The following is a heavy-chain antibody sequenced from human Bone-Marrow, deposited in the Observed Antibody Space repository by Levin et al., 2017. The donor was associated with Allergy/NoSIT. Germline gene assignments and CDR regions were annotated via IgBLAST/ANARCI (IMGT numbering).Heavy chain of an antibody. D-gene: IGHD4-17*01. J-gene: IGHJ4*02. CDR2: IYPTDSNT. CDR3: VRSPGGDYLNSASETHYYFDY. Sequence: GESLKISCKASGYSFTSHWIGWVRQMPGKGLEWMGIIYPTDSNTRYSPSFQGQVTISVDESINSAYLQWRSLKASDTAMYYCVRSPGGDYLNSASETHYYFDYWGQGTLVTVSS. V-gene: IGHV5-51*01. CDR1: GYSFTSHW.